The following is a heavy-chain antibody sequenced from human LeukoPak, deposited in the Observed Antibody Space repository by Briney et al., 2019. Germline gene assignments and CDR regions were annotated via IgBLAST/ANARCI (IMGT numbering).Heavy chain of an antibody. CDR1: GFTFSSYW. J-gene: IGHJ6*03. CDR3: ARDTLLGVVISPEYYMDV. Sequence: GGSLRLSCAASGFTFSSYWMSWVRQAPGKGLDWVANIKQDGSEKYYVDSVKGRFTISRDNAKNSLYLQMNSLRAEDTAVYYCARDTLLGVVISPEYYMDVWGKGTTVTVSS. V-gene: IGHV3-7*01. D-gene: IGHD3-3*01. CDR2: IKQDGSEK.